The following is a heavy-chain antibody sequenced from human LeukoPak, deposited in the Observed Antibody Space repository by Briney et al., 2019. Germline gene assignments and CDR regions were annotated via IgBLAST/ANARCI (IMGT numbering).Heavy chain of an antibody. J-gene: IGHJ1*01. CDR1: GFTFSSYD. CDR2: IGTAGDT. Sequence: GGSLRLSCAASGFTFSSYDMHWVRQATGKGLEWVSAIGTAGDTYYPGSVKGRFTISRENAKNSLYLQMNSLRAGDTAVYYCARGSYYYDSTGYFQHWGQGTLVTVSS. D-gene: IGHD3-22*01. V-gene: IGHV3-13*01. CDR3: ARGSYYYDSTGYFQH.